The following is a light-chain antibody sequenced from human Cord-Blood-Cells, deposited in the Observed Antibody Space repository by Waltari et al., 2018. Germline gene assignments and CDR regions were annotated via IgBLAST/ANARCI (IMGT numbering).Light chain of an antibody. V-gene: IGKV1-39*01. CDR2: AAS. Sequence: DIQMTQSPSSLSASVGDRVTITCRASQSISSYLNWYHQKPGKAPKLLIYAASSLQSGVPSRFSGSGSGTDFTLTISSLQPEDFATYYCQQSYSTPYTFAQGTKLEIK. CDR1: QSISSY. J-gene: IGKJ2*01. CDR3: QQSYSTPYT.